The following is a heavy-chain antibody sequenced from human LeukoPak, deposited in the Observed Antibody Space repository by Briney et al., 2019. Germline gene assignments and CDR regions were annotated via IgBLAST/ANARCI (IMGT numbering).Heavy chain of an antibody. CDR3: AKDERYLDWLLSDYYYYYGMDV. CDR2: ISYDGSNK. D-gene: IGHD3-9*01. CDR1: GFTFSSYA. J-gene: IGHJ6*04. V-gene: IGHV3-30*04. Sequence: PGRSLRLSCAASGFTFSSYAMHWVRQAPGKGLEWVAVISYDGSNKYYADSVKGRFTISRDNSKNTLYLQMNSLRAEDTAVYYCAKDERYLDWLLSDYYYYYGMDVWGKGTTVTVSS.